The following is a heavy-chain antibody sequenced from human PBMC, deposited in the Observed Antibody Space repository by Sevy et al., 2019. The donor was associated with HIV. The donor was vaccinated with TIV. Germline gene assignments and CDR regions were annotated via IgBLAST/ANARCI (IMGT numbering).Heavy chain of an antibody. CDR1: GGSITSLY. Sequence: SETLSLTCTVSGGSITSLYWNWIRQPPGKGLEWIANIYYNGNINYNASLKSRVTLSLDTSKNQFSLRLSSVTAADTVMYYCAGENAWGRGYSWGQGTLVTVSS. CDR3: AGENAWGRGYS. D-gene: IGHD1-26*01. V-gene: IGHV4-59*08. CDR2: IYYNGNI. J-gene: IGHJ4*02.